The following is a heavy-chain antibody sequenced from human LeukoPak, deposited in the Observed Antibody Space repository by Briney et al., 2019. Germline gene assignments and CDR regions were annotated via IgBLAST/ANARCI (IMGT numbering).Heavy chain of an antibody. CDR3: ARGNAHQRERQYDY. Sequence: SESLSLTCTVSGGSISSGGYYWSWIRQHPGKGLEWIGYIYYSGSTYYNPSLKSRVTISVDTSKNQFSLKLSSVTTADTAVYYCARGNAHQRERQYDYWGQGTLVTVSS. J-gene: IGHJ4*02. CDR2: IYYSGST. V-gene: IGHV4-31*03. CDR1: GGSISSGGYY. D-gene: IGHD1-1*01.